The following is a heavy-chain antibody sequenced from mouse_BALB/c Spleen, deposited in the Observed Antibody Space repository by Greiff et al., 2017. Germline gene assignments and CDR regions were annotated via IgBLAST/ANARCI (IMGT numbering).Heavy chain of an antibody. D-gene: IGHD2-1*01. CDR2: IDTSDSYT. J-gene: IGHJ4*01. CDR1: GYTFTDYW. CDR3: ARYGNYAMDY. Sequence: QVQLQQPGAELVMPWASVKMSCTASGYTFTDYWMHWVKQRPGQGLEWIGAIDTSDSYTSYNQKFKGKATLTVDESSSTAYMQLSSLTSEDSAVYYCARYGNYAMDYWGQGTSVTVSS. V-gene: IGHV1-69*01.